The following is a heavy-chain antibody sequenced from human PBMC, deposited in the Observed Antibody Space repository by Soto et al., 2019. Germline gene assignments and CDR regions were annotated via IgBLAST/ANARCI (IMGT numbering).Heavy chain of an antibody. V-gene: IGHV3-30-3*01. CDR2: ITPNGGNE. J-gene: IGHJ4*02. CDR1: GFTFSTYA. Sequence: QVQLVESGGGVVQPGSSLRLSCAASGFTFSTYAMDWVRQAPGKGLEWVGVITPNGGNERYADSVKGRFTISRDNVQNTLYLQMDSLRPEDTAIYYCARDTIRGSWVPVAYWGQGTLVTVSS. CDR3: ARDTIRGSWVPVAY. D-gene: IGHD3-10*01.